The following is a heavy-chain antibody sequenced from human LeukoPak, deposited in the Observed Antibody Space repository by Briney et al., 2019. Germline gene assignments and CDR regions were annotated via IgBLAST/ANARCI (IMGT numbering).Heavy chain of an antibody. D-gene: IGHD6-13*01. CDR2: ISYDGSNK. V-gene: IGHV3-30-3*01. CDR1: GFTFSSYA. Sequence: PGRSLRLSCAASGFTFSSYAMHWVRQAPGKGLEWVAVISYDGSNKYYADSVKGRFTISRDNSKNTLYLQMNSLRAEDTDVYYCARAPYSIAAAGTCYDYWGQGTLVTVSS. CDR3: ARAPYSIAAAGTCYDY. J-gene: IGHJ4*02.